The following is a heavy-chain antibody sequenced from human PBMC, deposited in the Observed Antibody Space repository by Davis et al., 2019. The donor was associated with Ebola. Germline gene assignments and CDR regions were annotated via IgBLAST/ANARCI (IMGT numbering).Heavy chain of an antibody. CDR3: VKGGDNYNLAYFDF. V-gene: IGHV3-23*01. J-gene: IGHJ4*01. D-gene: IGHD5-24*01. CDR2: LTGDSGYI. CDR1: GFTFSNYV. Sequence: GESLKISCAASGFTFSNYVMGWVRQAPGKGLEWVSALTGDSGYISQADSVKGRFTIYRDNSKNTLFLEMNDVRAEDTALYYCVKGGDNYNLAYFDFWGQGTVVTVSS.